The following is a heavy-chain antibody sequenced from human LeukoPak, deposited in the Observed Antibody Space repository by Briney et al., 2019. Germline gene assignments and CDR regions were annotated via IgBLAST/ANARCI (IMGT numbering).Heavy chain of an antibody. D-gene: IGHD3-3*01. CDR1: ASTFSSYV. J-gene: IGHJ4*02. Sequence: GGSLRLSCAASASTFSSYVMSWVRQAPGKGLEWISTIGGSGSTTYYADSIKGRFIISSDNSKNTLYLQMNSLRAEDTAVYYCAKGEAHAFWSGYYFDYWGQGTLVTVSS. V-gene: IGHV3-23*01. CDR3: AKGEAHAFWSGYYFDY. CDR2: IGGSGSTT.